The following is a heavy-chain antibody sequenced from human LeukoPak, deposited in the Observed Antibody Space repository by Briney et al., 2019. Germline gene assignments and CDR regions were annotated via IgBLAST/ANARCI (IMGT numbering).Heavy chain of an antibody. D-gene: IGHD3-16*02. J-gene: IGHJ4*02. CDR2: ISGSGGST. V-gene: IGHV3-23*01. CDR3: AKRPHPIITFGGVIVMNYFDY. CDR1: GFTFSSYA. Sequence: PGGSLRLSCAASGFTFSSYAMSWVRQAPGKGLEWVSAISGSGGSTYYADSVKGRFTISRDNSKNTLYLQMNSLRAEDTAVYYCAKRPHPIITFGGVIVMNYFDYWGQGTLVTVSS.